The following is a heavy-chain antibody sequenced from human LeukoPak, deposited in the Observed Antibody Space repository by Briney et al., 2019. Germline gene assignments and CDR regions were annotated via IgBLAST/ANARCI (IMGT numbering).Heavy chain of an antibody. CDR2: ISSKGGST. V-gene: IGHV3-64*01. CDR3: AGGGGVIEGATSIDY. D-gene: IGHD1-26*01. J-gene: IGHJ4*02. CDR1: GFTFSNYA. Sequence: GGSLRLSCAASGFTFSNYAMHWVRQAPGKGLEYVSVISSKGGSTYFANSVKGRFTIARENSKNTLYLQMGSVRAEDVAVYYCAGGGGVIEGATSIDYWGQGTLVTVSS.